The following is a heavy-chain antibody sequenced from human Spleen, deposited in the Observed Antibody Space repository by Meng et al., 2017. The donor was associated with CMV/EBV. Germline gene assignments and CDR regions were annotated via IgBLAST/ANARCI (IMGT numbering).Heavy chain of an antibody. Sequence: VAAGAVSEKPRASVNVSCRGRGYTYNSYYMHWVRQAPGQGLEWMGIINPSGGSTSYAQKFQGRVTMTRDTSTSTVYMELSSLRSEDTAVYYCARGKSGVAAAGGGWFDPWGQGTLVTVSS. CDR2: INPSGGST. CDR3: ARGKSGVAAAGGGWFDP. V-gene: IGHV1-46*02. CDR1: GYTYNSYY. D-gene: IGHD6-13*01. J-gene: IGHJ5*02.